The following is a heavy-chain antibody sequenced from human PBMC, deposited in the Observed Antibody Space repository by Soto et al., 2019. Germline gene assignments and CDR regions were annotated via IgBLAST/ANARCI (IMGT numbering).Heavy chain of an antibody. CDR3: ARGISGVNDY. CDR1: GGTFSSYT. V-gene: IGHV1-18*01. Sequence: GAPVKVSCKASGGTFSSYTISSVRQAPGQGLEWMGRIIPILGNTNYAQKLQGRVTMTTDTSTSTAYMELRSLRSDDTAVYYCARGISGVNDYWGPGTLVTVSS. J-gene: IGHJ4*02. D-gene: IGHD1-20*01. CDR2: IIPILGNT.